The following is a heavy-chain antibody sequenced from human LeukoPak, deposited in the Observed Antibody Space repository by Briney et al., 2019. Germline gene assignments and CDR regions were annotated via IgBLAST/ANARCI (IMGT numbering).Heavy chain of an antibody. CDR2: ISSSSSYI. Sequence: GGSLRLSCAASGFTFSSYSMNWVRQAPGKGLEWVSSISSSSSYIYYADSVKGRFTISRDNAKNSLYLQMNSLRAEDTAVYYCARAGMGLSYSFDYWGQGTLVTVSS. V-gene: IGHV3-21*04. CDR1: GFTFSSYS. J-gene: IGHJ4*02. D-gene: IGHD3-16*02. CDR3: ARAGMGLSYSFDY.